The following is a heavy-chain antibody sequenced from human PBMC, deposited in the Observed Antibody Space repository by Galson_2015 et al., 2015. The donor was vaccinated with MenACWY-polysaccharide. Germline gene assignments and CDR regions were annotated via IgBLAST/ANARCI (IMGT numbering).Heavy chain of an antibody. J-gene: IGHJ4*02. Sequence: SVKVSCKASGYTFSSYAMHWVRQAPGQRLEWMGWINTGNGNTKYSQKLQGRVTITRDTSASTAYMELSSLRSEDTAVYYCARDTPGYCSGGSCEDLDYWGQGTLVTVSS. D-gene: IGHD2-15*01. CDR2: INTGNGNT. CDR3: ARDTPGYCSGGSCEDLDY. V-gene: IGHV1-3*04. CDR1: GYTFSSYA.